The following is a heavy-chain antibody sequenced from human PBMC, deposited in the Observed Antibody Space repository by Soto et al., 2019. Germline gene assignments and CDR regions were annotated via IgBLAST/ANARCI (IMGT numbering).Heavy chain of an antibody. CDR3: ARASGPLDY. Sequence: GSLRLSCVASGFAFSTYGIHWVRQAPGKGLEWVAVIWYDGSIKYYADSVKGRFTISRDNSKNTLYLQMNSLRADDKAVYYCARASGPLDYWGQGTQVTVS. CDR1: GFAFSTYG. J-gene: IGHJ4*02. D-gene: IGHD1-26*01. CDR2: IWYDGSIK. V-gene: IGHV3-33*01.